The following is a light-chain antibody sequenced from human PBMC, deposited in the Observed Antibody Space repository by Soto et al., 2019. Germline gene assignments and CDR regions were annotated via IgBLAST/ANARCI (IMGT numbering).Light chain of an antibody. V-gene: IGKV1-9*01. CDR1: QGISSY. J-gene: IGKJ4*01. Sequence: IQLTQSRSSRCSSVVYRVSITWLASQGISSYLAWYQQKPGKAPKLLIYAASTLQSGVPSRFSGSGSGTDFTLTISSLQPEDFATYYCQQANSCPLTFGGGTKVDIK. CDR2: AAS. CDR3: QQANSCPLT.